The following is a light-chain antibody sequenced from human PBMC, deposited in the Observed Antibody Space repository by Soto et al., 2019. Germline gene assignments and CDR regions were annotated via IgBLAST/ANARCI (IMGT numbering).Light chain of an antibody. J-gene: IGKJ4*01. CDR1: QSVASSH. CDR2: DTS. CDR3: QRYNNWPLT. V-gene: IGKV3-15*01. Sequence: EIVLTQSPGTLSLSPGERATLSCRASQSVASSHLAWYRQKPGQTPRLLIYDTSARATGVPARFSGSRSGPEFTLTINSLQSEDFAIYYCQRYNNWPLTFGGGTKVDIK.